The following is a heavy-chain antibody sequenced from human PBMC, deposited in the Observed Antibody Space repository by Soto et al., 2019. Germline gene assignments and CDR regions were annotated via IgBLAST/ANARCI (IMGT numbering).Heavy chain of an antibody. CDR1: GYTFTSYG. D-gene: IGHD2-2*02. Sequence: ASVKVSCKASGYTFTSYGISWVRQAPGQGLEWMGWISAYNGNTNYAQKLQGRVTMTTDTSTSTAYMELRSLRSDDTAVYYCARFLEDCSSNRCYKNWFDTWGQGTLVTVSS. CDR2: ISAYNGNT. V-gene: IGHV1-18*04. J-gene: IGHJ5*02. CDR3: ARFLEDCSSNRCYKNWFDT.